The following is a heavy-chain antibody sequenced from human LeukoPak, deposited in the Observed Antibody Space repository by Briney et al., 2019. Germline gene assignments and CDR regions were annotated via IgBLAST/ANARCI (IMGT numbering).Heavy chain of an antibody. D-gene: IGHD5-24*01. J-gene: IGHJ4*02. V-gene: IGHV3-21*01. CDR3: ARVLWLQTFDY. CDR2: ISSSSSYI. CDR1: GFTFSSYS. Sequence: GGSLRLARAASGFTFSSYSMNWVRQAPGKGLEWVSSISSSSSYIYYADSVKGRFTISRDNAKNSLYLQMNSLRAEDTAVYYCARVLWLQTFDYWGQGTLVTVSS.